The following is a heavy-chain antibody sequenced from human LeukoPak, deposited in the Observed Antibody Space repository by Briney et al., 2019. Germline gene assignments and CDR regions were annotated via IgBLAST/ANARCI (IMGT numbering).Heavy chain of an antibody. D-gene: IGHD3-22*01. CDR3: ARGVTMNDYYYGMDV. CDR2: INHSGST. Sequence: SETLSLTCAVYGGSFSGYYWSWIRQPPGKGLEWIGEINHSGSTNYNPSLKSRVTISVDTSKNQFSLKLSSVTAADTAVYYCARGVTMNDYYYGMDVWGQGTTVTVSS. CDR1: GGSFSGYY. J-gene: IGHJ6*02. V-gene: IGHV4-34*01.